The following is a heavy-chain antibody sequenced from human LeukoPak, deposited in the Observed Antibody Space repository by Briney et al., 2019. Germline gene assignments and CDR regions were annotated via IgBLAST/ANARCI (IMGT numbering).Heavy chain of an antibody. CDR3: ARDDALATDGFDS. CDR1: GFTFTRYA. J-gene: IGHJ4*02. Sequence: GGSLRLSCVASGFTFTRYAMHWVRQAPGEGLEWVTVVSYDGNDKYYADSVKGRFTISRDNSKNTVYLQMNSLRAEDTAVYYCARDDALATDGFDSWGQGTLVTVSS. D-gene: IGHD5-24*01. CDR2: VSYDGNDK. V-gene: IGHV3-30*04.